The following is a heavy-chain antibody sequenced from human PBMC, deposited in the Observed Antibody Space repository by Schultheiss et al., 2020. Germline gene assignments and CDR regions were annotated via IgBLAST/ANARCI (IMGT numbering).Heavy chain of an antibody. Sequence: GGSLRLSCAASGFTFSSYAMHWVRQAPGKGLEWVAVISYDGSNKYYADSVKGRFTISRDNAKNTLYLQMNSLRAEDTAVYYCAKDRIRQLTLHYWGQGTLVTVSS. CDR3: AKDRIRQLTLHY. CDR2: ISYDGSNK. J-gene: IGHJ4*02. V-gene: IGHV3-30*04. CDR1: GFTFSSYA. D-gene: IGHD1-1*01.